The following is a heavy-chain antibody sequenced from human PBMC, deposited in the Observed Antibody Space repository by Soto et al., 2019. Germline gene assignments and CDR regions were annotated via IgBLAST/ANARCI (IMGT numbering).Heavy chain of an antibody. J-gene: IGHJ4*02. CDR3: ARGSDYFDF. V-gene: IGHV4-30-2*01. CDR1: GGSISSGGYP. Sequence: SETLSLTCAVSGGSISSGGYPWSWIRQPPGEGLEWIGYIYHTGSTYYSPSLKSRLTISVDRPKNQFSLKLSSVSAADTAVYFCARGSDYFDFWGLGTLVTVSS. CDR2: IYHTGST.